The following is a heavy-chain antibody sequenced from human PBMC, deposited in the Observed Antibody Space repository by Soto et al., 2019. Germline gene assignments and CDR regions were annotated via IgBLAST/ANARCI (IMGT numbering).Heavy chain of an antibody. Sequence: EVQLLESGGGLVQPGGSLRLSCAASGFTFSSYAMSWVRQAPGKGLEWVSAISGSGGSTYYADSVKGRFTISRDNSKNTLYLQMNSLIAEETAVYYCAKDEGYCSGGSCYPTFTFDYWGQGTLVTVSS. CDR2: ISGSGGST. J-gene: IGHJ4*02. CDR3: AKDEGYCSGGSCYPTFTFDY. D-gene: IGHD2-15*01. V-gene: IGHV3-23*01. CDR1: GFTFSSYA.